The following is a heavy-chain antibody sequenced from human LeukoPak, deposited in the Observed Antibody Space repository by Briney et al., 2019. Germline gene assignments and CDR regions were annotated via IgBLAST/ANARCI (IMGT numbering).Heavy chain of an antibody. V-gene: IGHV4-59*01. D-gene: IGHD3-3*01. J-gene: IGHJ6*02. CDR1: GGSISSYY. CDR2: IYYSGST. Sequence: SETLSLTCTVSGGSISSYYWSWIRQPPGKGLEWIGYIYYSGSTNCNPSLKSRVTISVDTSKNQFSLKLNSVTAADTAVYYCARVGGTNFYYYGLDVWGQGTTVTVSS. CDR3: ARVGGTNFYYYGLDV.